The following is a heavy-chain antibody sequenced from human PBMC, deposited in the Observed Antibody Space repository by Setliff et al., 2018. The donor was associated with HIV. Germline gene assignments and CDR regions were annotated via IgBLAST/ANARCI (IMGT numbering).Heavy chain of an antibody. D-gene: IGHD2-2*01. CDR2: ISANNGNT. J-gene: IGHJ6*02. V-gene: IGHV1-18*01. CDR3: ARDGEYQVLHYYYSGMDV. CDR1: GGTFSSDA. Sequence: ASVKVSCKASGGTFSSDAFSWVRQAPGQGLEWMGGISANNGNTKYAQRLQGRVTMTTDTSTSTAYMDLRGLRSDDTAVYFCARDGEYQVLHYYYSGMDVWGQGTTVTVSS.